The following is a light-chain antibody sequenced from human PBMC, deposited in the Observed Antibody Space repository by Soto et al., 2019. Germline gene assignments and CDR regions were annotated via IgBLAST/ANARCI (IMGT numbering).Light chain of an antibody. V-gene: IGKV3-20*01. CDR2: GAS. CDR3: QQYATSPLT. J-gene: IGKJ4*01. Sequence: ENVLTQSPGRLSLSVGERATLSCRASQSVARSSIAWYQQTFGQPPRLLIYGASGRATGVPDKFSGSGSGTIFTLTIQRVEAEDFAVYHCQQYATSPLTFGGGTTLEIK. CDR1: QSVARSS.